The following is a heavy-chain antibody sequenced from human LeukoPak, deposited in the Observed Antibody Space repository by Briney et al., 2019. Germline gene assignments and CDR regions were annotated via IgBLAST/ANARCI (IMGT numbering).Heavy chain of an antibody. CDR1: GDSISSHY. CDR3: ARGTRRSYYYMDV. D-gene: IGHD1-14*01. J-gene: IGHJ6*03. Sequence: SETLSLTCPVSGDSISSHYWSWIRPPPGKGLEWIGYLYYSGSTKYNPSLKSRVTISVDTSKNQFSLKLSSVTAADTAVYYCARGTRRSYYYMDVWGKGTTVTVSS. CDR2: LYYSGST. V-gene: IGHV4-59*11.